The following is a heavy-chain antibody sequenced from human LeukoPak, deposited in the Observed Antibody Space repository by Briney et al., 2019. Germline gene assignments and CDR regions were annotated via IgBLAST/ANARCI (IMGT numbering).Heavy chain of an antibody. J-gene: IGHJ4*02. CDR3: ARGYCSSTSCYGRLYYFDY. CDR1: GFTFSSYW. Sequence: GGSLRLSCAASGFTFSSYWMSWVRQTPGKGLEWVGNIKQDGSEKYYVDSVKGRFTISRDNAKNSLYLQMNSLRAEDTAVYYCARGYCSSTSCYGRLYYFDYWGQGTLVTVSS. D-gene: IGHD2-2*01. CDR2: IKQDGSEK. V-gene: IGHV3-7*01.